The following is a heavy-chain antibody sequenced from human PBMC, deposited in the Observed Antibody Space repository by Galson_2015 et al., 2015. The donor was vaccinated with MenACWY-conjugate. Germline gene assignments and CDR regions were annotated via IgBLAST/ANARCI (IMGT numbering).Heavy chain of an antibody. CDR1: GGSVSSGSYY. CDR2: IYYSGST. D-gene: IGHD4-17*01. Sequence: ETLSLTCTVSGGSVSSGSYYWSWIRQPPGKGLEWIGYIYYSGSTNYNPSLKSRVTISVDTSKNQFSLKLSSVTAADTAVYYCARGVSGYGDYGYYYYGMDVWGQGTTVTVSS. V-gene: IGHV4-61*01. J-gene: IGHJ6*02. CDR3: ARGVSGYGDYGYYYYGMDV.